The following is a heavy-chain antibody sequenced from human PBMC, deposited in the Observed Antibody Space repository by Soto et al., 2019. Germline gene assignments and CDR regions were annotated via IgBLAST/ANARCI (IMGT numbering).Heavy chain of an antibody. V-gene: IGHV3-33*01. CDR2: IWYDGSNK. D-gene: IGHD1-26*01. CDR1: GFTFSSYG. Sequence: QVQLVESGGGVVQPGRSLRLSCAASGFTFSSYGLHWVRQAPGKGLGWVAVIWYDGSNKYYADSVKGRFTIARDNSSNSLYLQTNSLRAEDTAVYYCARDSYIGGGIDVWGQETTVTAS. CDR3: ARDSYIGGGIDV. J-gene: IGHJ6*02.